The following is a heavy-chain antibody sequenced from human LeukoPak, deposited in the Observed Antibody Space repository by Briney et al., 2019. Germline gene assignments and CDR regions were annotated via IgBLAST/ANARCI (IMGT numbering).Heavy chain of an antibody. Sequence: ASVKVSCKASGYIFTSYDINWVRQATGQGLEWMGWMNPNSGNTGYAQKFQGRVTITRNTSISTAYMELSSLRSEDTAVYYCARGRLAARLYYYYMDVWGKGTTVTVSS. CDR2: MNPNSGNT. V-gene: IGHV1-8*03. J-gene: IGHJ6*03. D-gene: IGHD6-6*01. CDR1: GYIFTSYD. CDR3: ARGRLAARLYYYYMDV.